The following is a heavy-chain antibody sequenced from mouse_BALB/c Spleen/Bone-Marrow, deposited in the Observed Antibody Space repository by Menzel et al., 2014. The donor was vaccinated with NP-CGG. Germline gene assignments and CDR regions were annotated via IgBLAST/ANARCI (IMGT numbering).Heavy chain of an antibody. J-gene: IGHJ2*01. V-gene: IGHV14-1*02. CDR1: GFNIKDYY. CDR2: IDPENGNT. CDR3: ARWGNYYFDY. Sequence: LVESGAELVRPGALVKLSCKVSGFNIKDYYMHWVKPRPEQGLEWIGWIDPENGNTIYDPKFQGKASITADTSSNTAYLQLSSLTSEDTAVYYCARWGNYYFDYWGQGTTLTVSS.